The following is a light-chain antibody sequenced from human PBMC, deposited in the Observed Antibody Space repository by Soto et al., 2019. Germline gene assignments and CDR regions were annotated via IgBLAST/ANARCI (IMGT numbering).Light chain of an antibody. CDR2: GAS. V-gene: IGKV3-15*01. CDR3: QQSYSTLIT. J-gene: IGKJ5*01. CDR1: QSVSSN. Sequence: EIVLTQFPGTLSLSPGESATLSCRASQSVSSNLAWYQQKPGQAPRLLIYGASTRATGIPARFSGSGSGTDFTLTISSLQPEDFATYYCQQSYSTLITFGQGTRLEIK.